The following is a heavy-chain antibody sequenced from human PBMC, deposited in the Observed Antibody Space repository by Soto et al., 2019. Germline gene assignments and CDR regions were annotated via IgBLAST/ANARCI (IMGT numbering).Heavy chain of an antibody. J-gene: IGHJ4*02. CDR2: ISGSGGST. CDR3: AKRGSGSQFDY. V-gene: IGHV3-23*01. Sequence: EVQLLESGGGLVQPGGSLRLSCEASGFTFSSYAMSWVRQAPGRGLEWVSVISGSGGSTYYADSVKGRFTISRDNSKNTLYLQMNILRAEDTAVHYCAKRGSGSQFDYWGQGTLVTVSS. D-gene: IGHD1-26*01. CDR1: GFTFSSYA.